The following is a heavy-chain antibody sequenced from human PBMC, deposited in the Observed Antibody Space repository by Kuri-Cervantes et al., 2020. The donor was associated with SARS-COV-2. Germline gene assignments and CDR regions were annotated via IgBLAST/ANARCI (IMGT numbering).Heavy chain of an antibody. D-gene: IGHD3-3*01. CDR2: IKQDGSEK. CDR3: ARKRNNYDFWSGPIYYFDY. Sequence: GGSLRLSCAASGFTFSSYWMSWVRQAPGKGLEWVANIKQDGSEKYYVDSVKGRFTISRDNAKNSLYLQMNSLRAEDTAVYYCARKRNNYDFWSGPIYYFDYWGQGTPVTVSS. CDR1: GFTFSSYW. V-gene: IGHV3-7*01. J-gene: IGHJ4*02.